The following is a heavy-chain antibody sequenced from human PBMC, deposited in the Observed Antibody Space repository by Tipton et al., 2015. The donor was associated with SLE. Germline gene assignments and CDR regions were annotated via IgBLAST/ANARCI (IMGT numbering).Heavy chain of an antibody. Sequence: GSLRLSCAASGFTFSSYGMHWVRLAPGKGLEWVSSIDSSSTYISYAASVEGRFTISRDNPKNSLFLHMNSLTAEDSAVYYCVRDTGYDQYFDFWGQGTLVTVSS. CDR3: VRDTGYDQYFDF. CDR1: GFTFSSYG. D-gene: IGHD5-12*01. CDR2: IDSSSTYI. V-gene: IGHV3-21*01. J-gene: IGHJ4*02.